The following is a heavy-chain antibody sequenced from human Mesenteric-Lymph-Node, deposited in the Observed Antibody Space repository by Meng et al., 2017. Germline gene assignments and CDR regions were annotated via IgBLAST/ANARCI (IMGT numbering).Heavy chain of an antibody. V-gene: IGHV4-34*01. CDR2: INHSGST. D-gene: IGHD1-14*01. CDR3: ARDPTGGEDHQRV. J-gene: IGHJ4*02. CDR1: GGSFSGYY. Sequence: QGQLSQWGAGLLKPSGTLSLTCAVYGGSFSGYYWSWIRQPPGKGLEWIGEINHSGSTNYNPSLKSRVTMSVDNSKNQFSLKLNSMTAADTAVYYCARDPTGGEDHQRVWGQGTLVTVSS.